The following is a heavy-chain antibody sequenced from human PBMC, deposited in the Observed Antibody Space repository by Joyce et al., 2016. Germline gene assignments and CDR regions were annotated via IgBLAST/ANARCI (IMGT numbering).Heavy chain of an antibody. CDR1: GFSFGDYA. CDR3: TRFLDWLSYYYMDV. CDR2: IRSKAYGGKT. V-gene: IGHV3-49*03. J-gene: IGHJ6*03. Sequence: EVQLVESGGGLVQPGRSLRLSCKVSGFSFGDYAMSWFRQAPGKGLEWVGFIRSKAYGGKTKYAASVKGRFTISRDDSKSIAYLQMNSLKTEDTAVYYCTRFLDWLSYYYMDVWGKGTTVTVPS. D-gene: IGHD3/OR15-3a*01.